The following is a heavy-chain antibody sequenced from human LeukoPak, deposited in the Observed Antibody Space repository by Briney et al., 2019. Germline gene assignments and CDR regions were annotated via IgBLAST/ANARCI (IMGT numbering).Heavy chain of an antibody. CDR2: INPNSGGT. Sequence: GASVKVSCKASGYTFTGYYMHWVRQAPGQGLEWMGRINPNSGGTNYAQKFQGRVTMTRDTSISTAYMELSRLRSDDTAVYYCARGGLSSSSAYSQHWGQGTLVTVSS. V-gene: IGHV1-2*06. CDR1: GYTFTGYY. CDR3: ARGGLSSSSAYSQH. D-gene: IGHD6-6*01. J-gene: IGHJ1*01.